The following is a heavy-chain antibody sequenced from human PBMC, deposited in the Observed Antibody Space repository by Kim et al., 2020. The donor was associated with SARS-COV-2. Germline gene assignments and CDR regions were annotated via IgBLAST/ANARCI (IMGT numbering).Heavy chain of an antibody. CDR2: INPRGGSP. V-gene: IGHV1-46*02. Sequence: ASVKVSCKASGYTFDTYYMHWVRQAPGHGLEWMGIINPRGGSPSYAQKFQGRVTMTSDTSTSTVYMELSSLTSEDTAVYYCARGDDRSDYYSGTSGVFDLWGQGALVIVST. J-gene: IGHJ4*02. CDR1: GYTFDTYY. CDR3: ARGDDRSDYYSGTSGVFDL. D-gene: IGHD3-22*01.